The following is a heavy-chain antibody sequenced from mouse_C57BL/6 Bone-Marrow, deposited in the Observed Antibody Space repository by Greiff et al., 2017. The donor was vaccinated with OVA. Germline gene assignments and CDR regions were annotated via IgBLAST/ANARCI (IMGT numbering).Heavy chain of an antibody. CDR2: IWWDDDK. J-gene: IGHJ1*03. D-gene: IGHD1-1*01. CDR3: AVYYYGSSYPWYFDV. CDR1: GFSLSTFGMG. V-gene: IGHV8-8*01. Sequence: QVTLKESGPGILQPSQTLSLTCSFSGFSLSTFGMGVGWIRQPSGKGLEWLAHIWWDDDKYYNPALKSRLTISKDTSKNQVFLKIANVDTADTATYYCAVYYYGSSYPWYFDVWGTGTTVTVSS.